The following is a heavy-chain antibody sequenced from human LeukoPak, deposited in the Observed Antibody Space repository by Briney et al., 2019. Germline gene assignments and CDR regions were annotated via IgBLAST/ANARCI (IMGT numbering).Heavy chain of an antibody. D-gene: IGHD1-1*01. CDR2: IFYSGGT. J-gene: IGHJ3*02. CDR3: ARLVSHFRRILQLNALDI. CDR1: GDSISSYS. Sequence: SETLSLTCTVSGDSISSYSWTWIRQPPGKGLEWIGYIFYSGGTNYNPSLKSRVSISVDMSKNQFSLRLSSVTAADTAVYYCARLVSHFRRILQLNALDIWGHGTRLTVSS. V-gene: IGHV4-59*08.